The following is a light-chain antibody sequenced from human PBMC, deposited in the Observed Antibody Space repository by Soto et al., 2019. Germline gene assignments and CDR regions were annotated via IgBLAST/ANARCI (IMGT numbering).Light chain of an antibody. CDR2: VAS. Sequence: DIQMTQSPSSVSASVGDRVTITCRASQGISSWLAWYQQRPGKVPKLLIYVASTLQSGVPSRFSASGSGTDFNLTISSLQPEDFATYYCQQVHIFPLTFGGGTKVEIK. CDR1: QGISSW. J-gene: IGKJ4*01. CDR3: QQVHIFPLT. V-gene: IGKV1-12*01.